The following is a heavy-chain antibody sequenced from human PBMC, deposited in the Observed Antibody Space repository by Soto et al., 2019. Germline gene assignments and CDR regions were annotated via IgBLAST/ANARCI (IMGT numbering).Heavy chain of an antibody. CDR2: INHSGST. D-gene: IGHD1-1*01. Sequence: SETLSLTCAVYGGSFSGYYWSWIRQPPGKGLEWIGEINHSGSTNHNPSLKSRVTISVDTSKNQFSLKLSSVTAADTAVYYCARDRRTGTRFDPWGQGTLVTVSS. J-gene: IGHJ5*02. CDR1: GGSFSGYY. CDR3: ARDRRTGTRFDP. V-gene: IGHV4-34*01.